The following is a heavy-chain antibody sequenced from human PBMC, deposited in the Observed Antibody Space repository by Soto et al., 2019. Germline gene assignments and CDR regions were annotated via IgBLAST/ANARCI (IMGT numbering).Heavy chain of an antibody. CDR2: ISGSGGST. V-gene: IGHV3-23*01. CDR1: GFTFSSYA. D-gene: IGHD3-9*01. J-gene: IGHJ6*02. Sequence: GGSLRLSCAASGFTFSSYAMSWVRQAPGKGLEWVSAISGSGGSTYYADSVKGRFTISRDNSKNTLYLQMKSLRAEDTAVYYRAKIGGVLNYEIWTGYSRYYYYGMDVWGQGTTVTVAS. CDR3: AKIGGVLNYEIWTGYSRYYYYGMDV.